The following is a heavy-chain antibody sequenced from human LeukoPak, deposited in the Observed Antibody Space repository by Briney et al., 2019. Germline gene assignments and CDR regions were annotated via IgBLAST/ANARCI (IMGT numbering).Heavy chain of an antibody. CDR3: ARDPTYDFWSGPLYHFDY. J-gene: IGHJ4*02. CDR2: ISSSSSYI. D-gene: IGHD3-3*01. V-gene: IGHV3-21*01. Sequence: GGSLRLSCAASGFTFSSYSMNWVRQAPGKGLEWVSSISSSSSYIYYADSVKGRFTISRDNAKNALYLQMNSLRAEDTAVYYCARDPTYDFWSGPLYHFDYWGQGTLVTVSS. CDR1: GFTFSSYS.